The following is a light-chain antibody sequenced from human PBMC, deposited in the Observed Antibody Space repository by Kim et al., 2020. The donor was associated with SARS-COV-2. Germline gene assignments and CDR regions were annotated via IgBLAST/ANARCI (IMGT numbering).Light chain of an antibody. J-gene: IGKJ4*01. Sequence: SPGYSATLSCRASQSVAYNYLAWYQQKPGQTPRLLIFGADTRPIGIPDRFSGRGSGTDFTLTISRLEPEDFAVYFCQQYGSSPLTFGGGTKVDIK. V-gene: IGKV3-20*01. CDR1: QSVAYNY. CDR2: GAD. CDR3: QQYGSSPLT.